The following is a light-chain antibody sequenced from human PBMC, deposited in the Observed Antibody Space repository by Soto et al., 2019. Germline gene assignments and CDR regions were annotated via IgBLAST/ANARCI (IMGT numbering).Light chain of an antibody. CDR1: QSISSSY. J-gene: IGKJ1*01. Sequence: EIVLTQSPGTLSLSPGERATLSCRASQSISSSYLAWYQQKPGQAPRLLIYGASSRATGIPDRISGSGSGTDFTLTINRQEAEDFSVYYCQQYDSSPWTFGQGTKVEIK. CDR2: GAS. V-gene: IGKV3-20*01. CDR3: QQYDSSPWT.